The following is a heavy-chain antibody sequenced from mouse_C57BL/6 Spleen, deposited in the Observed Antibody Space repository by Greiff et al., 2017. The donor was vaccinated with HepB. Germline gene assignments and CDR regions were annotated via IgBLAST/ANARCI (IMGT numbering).Heavy chain of an antibody. CDR3: ARNYGSSYWYFDV. CDR2: FHPYNDDT. Sequence: VKLVESGAELVKPGASVKMSCKASGYTFTTYPIEWMKQNHGKSLEWIGNFHPYNDDTKYNEKFKGKATLTVEKSSSTVYLELSRLTSDDSAVYYCARNYGSSYWYFDVWGTGTTVTVSS. J-gene: IGHJ1*03. D-gene: IGHD1-1*01. CDR1: GYTFTTYP. V-gene: IGHV1-47*01.